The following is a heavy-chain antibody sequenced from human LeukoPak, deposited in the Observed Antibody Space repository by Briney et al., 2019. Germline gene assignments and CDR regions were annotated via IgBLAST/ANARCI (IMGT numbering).Heavy chain of an antibody. D-gene: IGHD1-26*01. Sequence: GGSLRLSCAGSGFTFNTHSMNWVRQAPGKGLEWVSSISSSSNYIYYTDSVKGRFTISRDNAKNSLYLQMNSLRAEDTALYYCARWGVGVTSAFDIWGQGTMVTVSS. CDR1: GFTFNTHS. J-gene: IGHJ3*02. V-gene: IGHV3-21*01. CDR3: ARWGVGVTSAFDI. CDR2: ISSSSNYI.